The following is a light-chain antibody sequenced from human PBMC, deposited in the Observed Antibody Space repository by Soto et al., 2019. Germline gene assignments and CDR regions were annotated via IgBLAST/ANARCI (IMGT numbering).Light chain of an antibody. CDR1: QNVRNSS. Sequence: ETVLTQSPSILSLSPGERATLSCRASQNVRNSSLAWYQQKPGQALRLLIYAASTRVTGVADRFSGSGSGTDFPLTISRLEAEDFAVYHCQQYGDSTTVGGGTKVDI. V-gene: IGKV3-20*01. CDR3: QQYGDSTT. CDR2: AAS. J-gene: IGKJ4*01.